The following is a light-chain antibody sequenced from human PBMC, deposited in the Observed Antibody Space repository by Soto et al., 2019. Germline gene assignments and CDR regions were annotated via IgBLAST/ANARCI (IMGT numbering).Light chain of an antibody. CDR2: DAS. Sequence: DIQMTQSPSSLSASVGDRVTITCQASHDIYNHLNWYQQKPGQAPKLLIYDASNLETGVPSRFSGSGSGTDFTFTITSLEPEDSATYNWQLYDNLPPITFGQGKRLDIK. CDR3: QLYDNLPPIT. V-gene: IGKV1-33*01. J-gene: IGKJ5*01. CDR1: HDIYNH.